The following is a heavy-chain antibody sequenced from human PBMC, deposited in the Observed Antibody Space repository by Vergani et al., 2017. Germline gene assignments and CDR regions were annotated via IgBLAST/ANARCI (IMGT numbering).Heavy chain of an antibody. V-gene: IGHV3-9*01. J-gene: IGHJ4*02. CDR1: GFTFDDYA. Sequence: EVQLVESGGGLVQPGRSLRLSCAASGFTFDDYAMHWVRQAPGKGLEWVSGISWNSGSIGYADSVKGRFTISRDNATHSLYLQMNSLRAEDTALYYCAEDLLEYSSFSSPNDDWGQGT. CDR3: AEDLLEYSSFSSPNDD. D-gene: IGHD6-6*01. CDR2: ISWNSGSI.